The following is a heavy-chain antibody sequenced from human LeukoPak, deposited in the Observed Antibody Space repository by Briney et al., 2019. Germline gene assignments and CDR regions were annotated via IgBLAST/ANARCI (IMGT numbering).Heavy chain of an antibody. CDR3: ARDLYGDYPPIWFDP. Sequence: GSLRLSCADSGFTFSSYVMTWVRQAPGKGLEWVSAISGSGDNTDYADSVKGRFTISRDNAKNSLYLQMNSLRAEDTAVYYCARDLYGDYPPIWFDPWGQGTLVTVSS. CDR1: GFTFSSYV. D-gene: IGHD4-17*01. J-gene: IGHJ5*02. CDR2: ISGSGDNT. V-gene: IGHV3-23*01.